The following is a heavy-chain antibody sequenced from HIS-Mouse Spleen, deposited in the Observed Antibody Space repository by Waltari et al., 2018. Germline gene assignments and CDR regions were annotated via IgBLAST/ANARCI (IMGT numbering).Heavy chain of an antibody. D-gene: IGHD3-3*01. CDR1: GYTSTAYD. CDR2: INPNSGGT. CDR3: ARGDSEFWSGYYNAFDI. J-gene: IGHJ3*02. V-gene: IGHV1-2*02. Sequence: QVHLVRSGAEVKTPGAPVKAPCKASGYTSTAYDIHWVRQALGQGLEWMGWINPNSGGTNYAQKFQGRVTMTRDTSISTAYMELSRLRSDDTAVYYCARGDSEFWSGYYNAFDIWGQGTMVTVSS.